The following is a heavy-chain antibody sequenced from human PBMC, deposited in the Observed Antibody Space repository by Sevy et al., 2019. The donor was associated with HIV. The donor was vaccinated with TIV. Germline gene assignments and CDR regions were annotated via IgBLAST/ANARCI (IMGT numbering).Heavy chain of an antibody. CDR1: GFSLSDYA. D-gene: IGHD5-12*01. CDR2: ISFDGGST. J-gene: IGHJ4*02. V-gene: IGHV3-30-3*01. Sequence: GSLRLSCVASGFSLSDYAMHWVRQGPDKGLAWVAVISFDGGSTYYSDAVEGRFTISRDNSKNTVFLQMNSLSPDDTALYYCARGPYNSGLRFDFWGQGTLVTVSS. CDR3: ARGPYNSGLRFDF.